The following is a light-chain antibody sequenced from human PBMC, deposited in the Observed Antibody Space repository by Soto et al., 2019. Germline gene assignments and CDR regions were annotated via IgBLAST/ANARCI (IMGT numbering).Light chain of an antibody. J-gene: IGKJ1*01. Sequence: DIQVTQSPSSLSASVGDRVTINCRASQSISNFLNWYQQKPGKAPKLLIYDASSLQSGVPSRFSGSGSGTDFTLTISSLHPEDFATYYCQQSYVTPRTFGHGTTVDI. CDR3: QQSYVTPRT. V-gene: IGKV1-39*01. CDR2: DAS. CDR1: QSISNF.